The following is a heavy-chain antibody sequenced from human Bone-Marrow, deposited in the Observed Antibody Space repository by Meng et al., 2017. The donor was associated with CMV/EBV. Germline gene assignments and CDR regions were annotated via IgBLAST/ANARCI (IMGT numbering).Heavy chain of an antibody. CDR1: GFSLSTSGMR. CDR3: ARSYYDFWSGPLDAFDI. Sequence: SGPTLVKPPQTLTLTCTFSGFSLSTSGMRVSWIRQPPGKALEWLARIDWDDDKFYSTSLKTRRTISKDPSKNQVVLTMTNMDPVDTATYYCARSYYDFWSGPLDAFDICGQGTMVTVSS. CDR2: IDWDDDK. V-gene: IGHV2-70D*14. D-gene: IGHD3-3*01. J-gene: IGHJ3*02.